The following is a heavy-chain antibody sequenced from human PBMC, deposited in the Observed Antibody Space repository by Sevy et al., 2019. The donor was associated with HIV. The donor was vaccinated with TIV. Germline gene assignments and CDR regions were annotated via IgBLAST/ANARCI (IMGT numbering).Heavy chain of an antibody. CDR1: GFTVSSNF. D-gene: IGHD3-10*01. J-gene: IGHJ6*02. V-gene: IGHV3-53*01. Sequence: GGSLRLSCAASGFTVSSNFMSWVRQAPGKGLEWVSVIYSGGSTYYADSVKGRFTISRDNSKNTLYLQMNSLRAEDTAVYYCARQRPRGRGMDAWGQWTTVTVSS. CDR3: ARQRPRGRGMDA. CDR2: IYSGGST.